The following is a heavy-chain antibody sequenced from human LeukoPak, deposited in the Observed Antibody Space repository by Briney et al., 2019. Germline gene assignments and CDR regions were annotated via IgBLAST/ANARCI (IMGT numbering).Heavy chain of an antibody. CDR1: GFTFSSYW. CDR3: ARALYCSSTSCPNWFDP. J-gene: IGHJ5*02. Sequence: GGSLRLSCAASGFTFSSYWMHWVRQAPGKGLAWVSRINSDGSSTSYADSVKGRFTISRDNAKNTLYLQMNSLRAEDTAVYYCARALYCSSTSCPNWFDPWGQGTLVTVSS. D-gene: IGHD2-2*01. V-gene: IGHV3-74*01. CDR2: INSDGSST.